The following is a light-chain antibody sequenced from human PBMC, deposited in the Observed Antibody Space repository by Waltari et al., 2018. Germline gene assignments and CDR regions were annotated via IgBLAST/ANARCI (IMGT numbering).Light chain of an antibody. CDR1: SIDVGRYNY. CDR2: DVS. V-gene: IGLV2-14*03. CDR3: SSYTSSSPHVV. Sequence: QSALTQPASVSGSPGPSITISCTGTSIDVGRYNYVSWYQQHPGKAPKLMIYDVSNRPSGVSNRFSGSKSGNTASLTISGLQAEDEADYYCSSYTSSSPHVVFGGGTKLTVL. J-gene: IGLJ2*01.